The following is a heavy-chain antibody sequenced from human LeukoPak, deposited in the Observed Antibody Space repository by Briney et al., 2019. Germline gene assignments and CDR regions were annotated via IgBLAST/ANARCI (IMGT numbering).Heavy chain of an antibody. CDR2: INTSGST. V-gene: IGHV4-61*02. D-gene: IGHD4-11*01. CDR3: ASIQSYYFGLDV. CDR1: GGSISSGSYY. J-gene: IGHJ6*02. Sequence: SQTLSLTCTVSGGSISSGSYYWSWIRQPAGKGLEWIGRINTSGSTNYNPSLKSRVTISVDTSKNQFSLKLSSVTAADTAVYYCASIQSYYFGLDVWGQGTTVNVSS.